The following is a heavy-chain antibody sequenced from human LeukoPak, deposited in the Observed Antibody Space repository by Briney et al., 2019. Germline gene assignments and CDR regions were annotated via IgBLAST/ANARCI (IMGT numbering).Heavy chain of an antibody. V-gene: IGHV3-7*01. CDR3: ARSYWGPDY. J-gene: IGHJ4*02. Sequence: GGSLRLSCVASGFTFSTYLMSWVRQAPGKGLEWVANIKKDGSEKYYMDSVKGRFTISRDNAKNSLYLQMNSLRAEDTAAYYCARSYWGPDYWGQGTLVTVSS. D-gene: IGHD3-16*01. CDR1: GFTFSTYL. CDR2: IKKDGSEK.